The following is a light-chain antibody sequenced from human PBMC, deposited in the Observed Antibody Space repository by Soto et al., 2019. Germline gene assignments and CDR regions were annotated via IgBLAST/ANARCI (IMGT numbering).Light chain of an antibody. J-gene: IGKJ4*01. CDR1: QSVSSN. CDR2: GAS. V-gene: IGKV3-15*01. CDR3: QQANSFPLT. Sequence: EVVMTQSPATLSVSPGERATLSCRASQSVSSNLAWYQQKHGQAPRLLIYGASTRATGIPARFSGSGSGTEFTLTISSLQSEDFATYYCQQANSFPLTFGGGTKVEIK.